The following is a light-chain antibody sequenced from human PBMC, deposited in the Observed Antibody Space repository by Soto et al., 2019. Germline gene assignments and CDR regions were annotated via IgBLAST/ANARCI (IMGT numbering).Light chain of an antibody. CDR2: GAS. CDR3: QQYGDAPVT. Sequence: EIVLTQSPGTLSLSPGERATLSCRASQSVRSNYLAWYQQKPGQAPRLLIYGASGRATGIPDRVSGSGSGTDFTLTISRLEPEAFAVYYCQQYGDAPVTFGGGTKVEI. CDR1: QSVRSNY. J-gene: IGKJ4*01. V-gene: IGKV3-20*01.